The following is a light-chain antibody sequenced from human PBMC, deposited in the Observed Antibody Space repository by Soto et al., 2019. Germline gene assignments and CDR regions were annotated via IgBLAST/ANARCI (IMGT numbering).Light chain of an antibody. CDR1: SGSIARDY. CDR3: QSYDSSNVV. J-gene: IGLJ2*01. CDR2: EDN. Sequence: NFMLTQPHSVSESPGKTVTISCTGSSGSIARDYVQWYQQRPGSVPTTVIYEDNQRPSGVPDRFSGSIDSSSNSASLTISGLNTEDEADYYCQSYDSSNVVFGGGTKLTVL. V-gene: IGLV6-57*02.